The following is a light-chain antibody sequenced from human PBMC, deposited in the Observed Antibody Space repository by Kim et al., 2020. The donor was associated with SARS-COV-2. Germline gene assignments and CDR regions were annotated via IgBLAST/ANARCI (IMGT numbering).Light chain of an antibody. V-gene: IGKV3-20*01. Sequence: EIVLTQSPGTLSLSPGERATLSCRASQSISRSYLAWYQQQPGQAPRLLIYGASSRATGIPDRFSGSASGTDFTLTISRLEPEDFAMYYCHQYGSSPRTFGGGTNVDIK. CDR3: HQYGSSPRT. CDR2: GAS. CDR1: QSISRSY. J-gene: IGKJ4*01.